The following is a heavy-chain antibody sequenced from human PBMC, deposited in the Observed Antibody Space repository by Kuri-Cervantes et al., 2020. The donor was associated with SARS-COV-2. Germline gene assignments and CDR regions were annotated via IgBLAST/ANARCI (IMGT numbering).Heavy chain of an antibody. V-gene: IGHV1-2*02. CDR1: GYTFTGYY. D-gene: IGHD7-27*01. Sequence: ASVKVSCKASGYTFTGYYMRWVRQAPGQGLEWMGWINPNSGGTNYAQKFQGRVTMTRDTSISTAYMELSRLRSDDTAVYYCARVTGKVWGHFDYWGQGTLVTVSS. CDR2: INPNSGGT. CDR3: ARVTGKVWGHFDY. J-gene: IGHJ4*02.